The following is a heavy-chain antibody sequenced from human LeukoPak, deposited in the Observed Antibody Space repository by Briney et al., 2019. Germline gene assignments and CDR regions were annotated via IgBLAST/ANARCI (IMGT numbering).Heavy chain of an antibody. CDR3: AKDAPGIAVAGTGWFDP. J-gene: IGHJ5*02. V-gene: IGHV3-23*01. CDR2: ISGSGGST. D-gene: IGHD6-19*01. CDR1: GFTFSSYA. Sequence: PGGSLRLSCAASGFTFSSYAMSWVRQAPGKGLEWVSAISGSGGSTYYADSVKGRFTISRDNSKYTLYLQMNSLRAEDTAVYYCAKDAPGIAVAGTGWFDPWGQGTLVTVSS.